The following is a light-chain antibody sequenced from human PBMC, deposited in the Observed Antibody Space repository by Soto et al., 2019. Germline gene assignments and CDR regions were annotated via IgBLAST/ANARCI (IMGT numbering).Light chain of an antibody. CDR1: QDISNH. CDR3: QQYNDWPLT. CDR2: DAS. V-gene: IGKV1-33*01. Sequence: DIQMTQSPSSLSASVGDRVTITCQASQDISNHLNWYQQKPGKAPKLLIYDASNLETGVPSRFSGSGSGTDFTVTISSLQPEDFALYYCQQYNDWPLTFGQGTKVDIK. J-gene: IGKJ1*01.